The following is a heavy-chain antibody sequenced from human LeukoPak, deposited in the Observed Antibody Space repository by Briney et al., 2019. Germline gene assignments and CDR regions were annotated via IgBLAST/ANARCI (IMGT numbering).Heavy chain of an antibody. V-gene: IGHV1-69*01. J-gene: IGHJ4*02. CDR1: GGTFSSYA. D-gene: IGHD5-24*01. CDR2: IIPIFGTA. CDR3: TSHTISLARRDGYTTFDY. Sequence: SVKVSCKASGGTFSSYAISWVRQAPGQGLEWMGGIIPIFGTANYAQKFQGRVTITADESTSTAYMELSSLRSEDTAVYYCTSHTISLARRDGYTTFDYWGQGTLVTVSS.